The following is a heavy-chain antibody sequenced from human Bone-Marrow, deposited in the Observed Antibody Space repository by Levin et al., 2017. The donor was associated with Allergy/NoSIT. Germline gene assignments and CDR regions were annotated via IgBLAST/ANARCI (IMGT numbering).Heavy chain of an antibody. CDR2: ISGSGGTT. V-gene: IGHV3-23*01. Sequence: GGSLRLSCAASGFTFSSYAMSWVRQAPGKGLEWVSAISGSGGTTNYADSVKGRFTISRDNSKNTLYLQMNSLRVEDTAVYYCGKGYSSGWYLSRGACDIWGQGTMVTVSS. CDR1: GFTFSSYA. J-gene: IGHJ3*02. D-gene: IGHD6-19*01. CDR3: GKGYSSGWYLSRGACDI.